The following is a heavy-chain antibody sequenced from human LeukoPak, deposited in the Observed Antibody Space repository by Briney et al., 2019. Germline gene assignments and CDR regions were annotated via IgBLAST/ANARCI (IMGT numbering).Heavy chain of an antibody. CDR2: INGDGRTT. CDR3: AELGITMIGGV. D-gene: IGHD3-10*02. Sequence: GGSLRLSCAASGFTFSSYWMHWVRQAPGKGLVWVSRINGDGRTTEYADYVKGRFTISRDNAKNSLYLQMNSLRAEDTAVYYCAELGITMIGGVWGKGTTVTISS. CDR1: GFTFSSYW. J-gene: IGHJ6*04. V-gene: IGHV3-74*03.